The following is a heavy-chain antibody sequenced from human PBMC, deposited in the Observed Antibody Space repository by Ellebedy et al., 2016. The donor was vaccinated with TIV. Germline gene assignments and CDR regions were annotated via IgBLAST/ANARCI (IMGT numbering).Heavy chain of an antibody. CDR3: ARHFNGVDY. CDR2: ISSSSSTI. V-gene: IGHV3-48*04. J-gene: IGHJ4*02. D-gene: IGHD2-8*01. CDR1: GFTFSRYS. Sequence: GESLKISCAASGFTFSRYSMNWVRQAPGKGLEWVSYISSSSSTIYYADSVKGRFTISRDNAKNSLYLQMNSLRAEDTAVYYCARHFNGVDYWGQGTLVTVSS.